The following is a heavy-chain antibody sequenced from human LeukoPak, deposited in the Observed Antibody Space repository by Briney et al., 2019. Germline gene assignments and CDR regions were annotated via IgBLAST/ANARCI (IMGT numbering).Heavy chain of an antibody. D-gene: IGHD3-22*01. J-gene: IGHJ4*02. CDR2: ISYDGSNK. CDR3: ARGLHFRVYDSSDYYPY. CDR1: GFTFSSYA. Sequence: PGGSLRLSCAASGFTFSSYAMHWVRQAPGKGLEWVAVISYDGSNKYYADSVKGRFTISRDNAKNSLYLQMNSLRAEDTAVYYCARGLHFRVYDSSDYYPYWGQGTLVTVSS. V-gene: IGHV3-30*04.